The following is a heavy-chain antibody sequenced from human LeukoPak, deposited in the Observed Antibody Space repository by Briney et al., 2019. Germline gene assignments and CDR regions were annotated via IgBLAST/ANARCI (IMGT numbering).Heavy chain of an antibody. CDR1: GFTFSSYS. Sequence: GGSLRLSCAASGFTFSSYSMNWVRQTPGKGLEWVGRIESKTDGGTTDYGAPVKGRFTISRDDSTNTLYLQMNSLKSEDTAVYYCTTYGSGRKFDYWGQGTLVTVSS. CDR2: IESKTDGGTT. V-gene: IGHV3-15*04. J-gene: IGHJ4*02. CDR3: TTYGSGRKFDY. D-gene: IGHD3-10*01.